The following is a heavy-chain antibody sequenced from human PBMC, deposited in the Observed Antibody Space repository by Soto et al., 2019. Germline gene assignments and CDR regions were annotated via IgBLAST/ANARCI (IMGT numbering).Heavy chain of an antibody. Sequence: QVQLVESGGGVVQPGTSLKLSCAASGFTFSDFGMHWVRQAPGKGLGWVAVLWYDGSNEYYADSVKGRFTISRDNSKNTLYLQMNSLGAEDTALYYCARGRNYGAGTYISYYFDFWGQGTLVTVSS. J-gene: IGHJ4*02. CDR1: GFTFSDFG. CDR3: ARGRNYGAGTYISYYFDF. CDR2: LWYDGSNE. V-gene: IGHV3-33*01. D-gene: IGHD3-10*01.